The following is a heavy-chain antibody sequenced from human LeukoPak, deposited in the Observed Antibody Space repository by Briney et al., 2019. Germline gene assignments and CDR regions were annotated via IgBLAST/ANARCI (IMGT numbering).Heavy chain of an antibody. CDR2: ISYDGSNK. J-gene: IGHJ2*01. Sequence: GGSLRLSCAAAGFTFSSYGMHWVRQAPGKGLEWVAVISYDGSNKYYADSVKGRFTNSRDNSKNTLYLQMNSLRAEDTAVYYCAKDHDYGDYGWYFDLWGRGTLVTASS. CDR1: GFTFSSYG. V-gene: IGHV3-30*18. CDR3: AKDHDYGDYGWYFDL. D-gene: IGHD4-17*01.